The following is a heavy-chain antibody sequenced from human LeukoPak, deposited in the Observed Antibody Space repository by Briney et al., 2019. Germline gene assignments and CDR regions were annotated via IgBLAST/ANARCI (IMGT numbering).Heavy chain of an antibody. CDR1: GFTFASYS. CDR2: ISGDSTYI. D-gene: IGHD1-1*01. J-gene: IGHJ4*02. CDR3: ARVSGRLERQSDLDY. Sequence: PGGSLRLSCAASGFTFASYSMNWVRQAPGKGLEWVSSISGDSTYIYNAGSVKGRFTISRDNAQASLYLQMISLRAGDTAVYYCARVSGRLERQSDLDYWGQGTPVIVSS. V-gene: IGHV3-21*01.